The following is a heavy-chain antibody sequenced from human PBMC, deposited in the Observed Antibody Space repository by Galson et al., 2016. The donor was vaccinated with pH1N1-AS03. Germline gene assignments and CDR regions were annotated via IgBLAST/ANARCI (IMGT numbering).Heavy chain of an antibody. CDR2: TIPIFGTS. D-gene: IGHD3-22*01. V-gene: IGHV1-69*06. CDR1: GGTFNRYA. CDR3: ARVDYYDSGAYCGTLDS. Sequence: SVKVSCKAPGGTFNRYAVSWVRQAPGQGLEWMGGTIPIFGTSSYAQKFQSRVTITADKSTTTAYMELRSLRFEDTALYFCARVDYYDSGAYCGTLDSWGQGTLVTVSS. J-gene: IGHJ4*02.